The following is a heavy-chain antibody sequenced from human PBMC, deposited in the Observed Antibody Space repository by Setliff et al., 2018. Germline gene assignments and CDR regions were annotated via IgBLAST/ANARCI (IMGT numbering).Heavy chain of an antibody. D-gene: IGHD6-13*01. CDR2: IYYSGST. CDR3: ARDEGSSYFYGMDV. CDR1: GGSISSYY. V-gene: IGHV4-59*01. Sequence: PSETLSLTCTVSGGSISSYYWSWIRQPPGKGLEWIGYIYYSGSTNYNPSLKSRVTISVDTSKNQFSLKLSSVTAADTAVYYCARDEGSSYFYGMDVWGQGTTVTAS. J-gene: IGHJ6*02.